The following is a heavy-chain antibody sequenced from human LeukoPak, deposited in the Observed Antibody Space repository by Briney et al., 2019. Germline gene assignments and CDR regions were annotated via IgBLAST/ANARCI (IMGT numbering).Heavy chain of an antibody. CDR2: ISGSGTTI. CDR1: GFTFSSYS. Sequence: PGGSLRLSCAASGFTFSSYSMTWIRQAPGKGLEWVSYISGSGTTIYYADSVKGRFTVSRDNAKNSLYLQMNSLRVEDTAVYYCAREEFHYASGYWGQGTLVTVSS. V-gene: IGHV3-48*04. D-gene: IGHD3-10*01. CDR3: AREEFHYASGY. J-gene: IGHJ4*02.